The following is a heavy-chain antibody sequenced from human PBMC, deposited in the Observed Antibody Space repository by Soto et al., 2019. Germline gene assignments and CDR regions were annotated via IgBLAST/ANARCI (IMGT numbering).Heavy chain of an antibody. CDR3: ARDTEWGDGGY. J-gene: IGHJ4*02. V-gene: IGHV1-69*08. CDR2: IIPILGIA. Sequence: QVQLVQSGAEVKKSGSSVKVSCKASGGTFSSYTISWVRQAPGQGLEWMGRIIPILGIANYAQKFQGRVTITADKSTSTAYMELSSLRSEDTAVYYCARDTEWGDGGYWGQGTLVTVSS. CDR1: GGTFSSYT. D-gene: IGHD3-3*01.